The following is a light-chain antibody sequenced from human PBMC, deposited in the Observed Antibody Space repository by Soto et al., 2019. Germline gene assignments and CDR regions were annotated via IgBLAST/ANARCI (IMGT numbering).Light chain of an antibody. CDR2: DAF. V-gene: IGKV3-11*01. CDR3: QQRHNWHMT. Sequence: DTVFTQSPGTLSLSPGERATLSCRASETIRNLLALYQQRPVQAARLLIDDAFSRAPGIPARFSGGGSGTDFTLTISSLEPEDFLVYYCQQRHNWHMTFGQGTRLAIK. CDR1: ETIRNL. J-gene: IGKJ5*01.